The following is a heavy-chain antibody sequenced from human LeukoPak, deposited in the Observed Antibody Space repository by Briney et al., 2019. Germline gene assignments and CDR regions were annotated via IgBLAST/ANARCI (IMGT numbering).Heavy chain of an antibody. CDR3: TSSEWELLLCHY. CDR2: INAGNGNT. Sequence: ASVKVSCKASGYTFTSYAMHWVRQAPGQRLEWMGWINAGNGNTKYSQKFQGRVTITRDTSASTAYMELSSLRSEDTAVYYCTSSEWELLLCHYWGQGTLVTVSS. D-gene: IGHD1-26*01. CDR1: GYTFTSYA. V-gene: IGHV1-3*01. J-gene: IGHJ4*02.